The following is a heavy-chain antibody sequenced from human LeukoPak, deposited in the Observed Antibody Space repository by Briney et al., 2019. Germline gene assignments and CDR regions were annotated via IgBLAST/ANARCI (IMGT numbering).Heavy chain of an antibody. Sequence: PSETLSLTCTVSGGSVSRSNYYWSWIRQPPGKGLEWVGFFSYNVHSDYNPSLKSRVTISVDTSKNQFSLRLSSVTAADTAIYYCARVSVAGTGPDYWGQGTPVTVSS. D-gene: IGHD6-13*01. CDR1: GGSVSRSNYY. J-gene: IGHJ4*02. CDR3: ARVSVAGTGPDY. CDR2: FSYNVHS. V-gene: IGHV4-61*01.